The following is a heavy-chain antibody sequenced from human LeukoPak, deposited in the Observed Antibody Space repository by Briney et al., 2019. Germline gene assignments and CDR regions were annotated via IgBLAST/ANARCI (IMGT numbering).Heavy chain of an antibody. V-gene: IGHV3-23*01. Sequence: PGGSLRLSCAASGFTFSSYAMSWVRQAPGKGLELVSAICGSGGSTYYADSVKGRFTISRDNSKNTLYLQMNSLRAEDTAVYYCACASRRITMVRGVITLLFDYWGQGTLVTVSS. CDR1: GFTFSSYA. D-gene: IGHD3-10*01. CDR3: ACASRRITMVRGVITLLFDY. CDR2: ICGSGGST. J-gene: IGHJ4*02.